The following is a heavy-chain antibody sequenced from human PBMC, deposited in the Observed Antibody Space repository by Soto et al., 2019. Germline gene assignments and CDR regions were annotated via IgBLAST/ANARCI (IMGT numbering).Heavy chain of an antibody. V-gene: IGHV3-30-3*01. CDR3: ARDFPDV. J-gene: IGHJ6*02. Sequence: QVQLVESGGGGVQPGRSLTLSCAASGFTFSSYAMHWVRQAPGKGLEWVAVILYDGNNKYYADSVKGRFTISRDNSKNTLYLQMNSLRAEDTAVYYCARDFPDVWGQGTTVTVSS. CDR1: GFTFSSYA. CDR2: ILYDGNNK.